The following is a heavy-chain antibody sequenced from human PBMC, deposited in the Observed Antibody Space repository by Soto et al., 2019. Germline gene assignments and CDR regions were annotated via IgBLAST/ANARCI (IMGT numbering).Heavy chain of an antibody. V-gene: IGHV4-39*01. CDR2: IYYSGST. Sequence: PSETLSLTCTVSGGSISSSSYYWGWIRQPPGKGLEWIGSIYYSGSTYYNPSLKSRVTISVDTSKNQFSLKLSSVTAADTAAYYCARHPYPGIMVTFGGVPNWGQGTLVTVSS. J-gene: IGHJ4*02. D-gene: IGHD3-16*01. CDR1: GGSISSSSYY. CDR3: ARHPYPGIMVTFGGVPN.